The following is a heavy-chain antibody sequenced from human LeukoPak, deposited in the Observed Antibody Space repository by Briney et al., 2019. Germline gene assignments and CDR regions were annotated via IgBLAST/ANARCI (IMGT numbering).Heavy chain of an antibody. D-gene: IGHD3-9*01. J-gene: IGHJ4*02. CDR1: GFIFGNYA. V-gene: IGHV3-23*01. Sequence: GASPRLSCAASGFIFGNYAMYWVRQAPGKGLEWVSAISGRSDNTYYADSVKGRFTLSRDSSKNTLYLQMNSLRADDTAVYYCAKRGDYDVLTGYYVSDFWGQGTLVTVSS. CDR3: AKRGDYDVLTGYYVSDF. CDR2: ISGRSDNT.